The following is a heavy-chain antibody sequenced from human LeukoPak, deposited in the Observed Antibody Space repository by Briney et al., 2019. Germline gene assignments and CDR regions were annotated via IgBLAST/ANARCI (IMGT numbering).Heavy chain of an antibody. V-gene: IGHV3-43D*03. D-gene: IGHD6-13*01. Sequence: PGGSLRLSCAASGFTFSSYGMSWVRQAPGKGLEWVSLITWDAGSTYYADSVKGRFTISRDNSKNSLYLQMNSLRAEDTALYYCAKGTSSWHEFDYWGQGTLVTVSS. CDR1: GFTFSSYG. CDR3: AKGTSSWHEFDY. J-gene: IGHJ4*02. CDR2: ITWDAGST.